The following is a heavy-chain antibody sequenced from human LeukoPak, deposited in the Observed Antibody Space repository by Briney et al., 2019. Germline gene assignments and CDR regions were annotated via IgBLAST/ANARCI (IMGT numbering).Heavy chain of an antibody. CDR1: GFTFSSYG. CDR3: ARGLAAAGTRGPY. D-gene: IGHD6-13*01. V-gene: IGHV3-30*02. CDR2: IRYDGSNK. J-gene: IGHJ4*02. Sequence: PGGSLRLSCAASGFTFSSYGMHWVRQAPGKGLEWVAFIRYDGSNKYYADSLKGRFTISRDNAKDSLYLQMNSLRADDTAVYYCARGLAAAGTRGPYWGQGTLVTVSS.